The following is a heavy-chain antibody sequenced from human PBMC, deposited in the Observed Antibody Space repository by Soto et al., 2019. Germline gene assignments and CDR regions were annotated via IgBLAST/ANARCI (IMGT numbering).Heavy chain of an antibody. CDR3: ARVGRQQLVLTYFDY. J-gene: IGHJ4*02. CDR2: ISYDGSNK. V-gene: IGHV3-30-3*01. Sequence: AGGSLRLSCAASGFTFSSYAMHWVRQAPGKGLEWVAVISYDGSNKYYADSVKGRFTISRDNSKNTLYLQMNSLRAEDTAVYYCARVGRQQLVLTYFDYWGQGTLVTVSS. D-gene: IGHD6-13*01. CDR1: GFTFSSYA.